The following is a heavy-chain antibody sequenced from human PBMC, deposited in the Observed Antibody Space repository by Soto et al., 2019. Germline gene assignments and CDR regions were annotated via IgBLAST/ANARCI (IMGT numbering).Heavy chain of an antibody. V-gene: IGHV3-53*01. CDR1: GFTVSDNY. D-gene: IGHD5-18*01. CDR2: LYSGGGI. J-gene: IGHJ6*02. CDR3: ARSDPGYAYGLNV. Sequence: ESGGGLIQPGGSLRLSCAASGFTVSDNYITWVRQAPGRGLEWVSLLYSGGGIYYADSVKGRFTISRDTSKKTLYLQMNSLRTEDTAVYYCARSDPGYAYGLNVWGQGTTVTVSS.